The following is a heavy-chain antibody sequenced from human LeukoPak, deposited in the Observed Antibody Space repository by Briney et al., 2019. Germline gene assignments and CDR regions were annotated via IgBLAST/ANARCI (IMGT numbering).Heavy chain of an antibody. CDR1: GYSFTSYW. Sequence: GESLKISCRGSGYSFTSYWIGWVRQMPGKGLEWIGIIYPGDSDTRYSPSFQGQVTISADKSISTAYLQWSSLKASDTAMYYCARQGSAVFGVVTLNDAFDIWGQGTMVTVSS. D-gene: IGHD3-3*01. CDR3: ARQGSAVFGVVTLNDAFDI. J-gene: IGHJ3*02. V-gene: IGHV5-51*01. CDR2: IYPGDSDT.